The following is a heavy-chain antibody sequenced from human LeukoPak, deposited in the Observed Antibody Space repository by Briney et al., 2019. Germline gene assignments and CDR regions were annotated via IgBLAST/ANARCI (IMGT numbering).Heavy chain of an antibody. D-gene: IGHD6-13*01. J-gene: IGHJ4*02. V-gene: IGHV3-23*01. CDR2: IIENGGET. Sequence: GGSLRLSCAASGFTFNKFAMSWVRQAPGKGLEWVSGIIENGGETYYADSVRGRFPISSDNSKNTLYLQMNSLRAEDTAVYYCAKDYEYNSNTWYFHWGRGTLVSVSS. CDR1: GFTFNKFA. CDR3: AKDYEYNSNTWYFH.